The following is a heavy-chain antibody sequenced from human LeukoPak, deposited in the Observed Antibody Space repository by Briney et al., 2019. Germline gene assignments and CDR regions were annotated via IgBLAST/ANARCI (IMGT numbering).Heavy chain of an antibody. Sequence: SETLSLTCTVSGGSISSYYWSWVRQSPGKELEWIGYIYYSGSTNYNPSLTSRVTISVDTSKNQFSLQLSSVTAADTAVYYCARQSSGWPYFDFWGQGILVTVSS. D-gene: IGHD6-19*01. J-gene: IGHJ4*02. V-gene: IGHV4-59*08. CDR1: GGSISSYY. CDR3: ARQSSGWPYFDF. CDR2: IYYSGST.